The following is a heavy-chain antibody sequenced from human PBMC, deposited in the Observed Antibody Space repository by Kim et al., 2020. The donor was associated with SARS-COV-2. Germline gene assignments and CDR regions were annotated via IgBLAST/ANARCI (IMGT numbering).Heavy chain of an antibody. D-gene: IGHD3-22*01. CDR3: AKRWLFKFSDS. Sequence: GGSLRLSCAASGFTFRSYAMAWVRQAPEKGLEWVSSINNSGDDTYYADSVKGRFTISRDNSKNTLYLQMNSLRAEDTAVYYCAKRWLFKFSDSWGQGTLVTVSS. J-gene: IGHJ4*02. CDR2: INNSGDDT. CDR1: GFTFRSYA. V-gene: IGHV3-23*01.